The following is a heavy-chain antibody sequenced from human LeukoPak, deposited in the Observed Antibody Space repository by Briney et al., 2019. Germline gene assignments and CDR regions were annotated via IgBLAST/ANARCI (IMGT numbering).Heavy chain of an antibody. D-gene: IGHD6-13*01. CDR3: ARERIAAASAGDY. CDR1: GFTFSSYS. J-gene: IGHJ4*02. V-gene: IGHV3-48*04. Sequence: GGSLRLSCAASGFTFSSYSMNWVRQAPGKGLERVSYISSSGSTINYADSVKGRFTISRDNAKNSLYLQLNSLRAEDTALYYCARERIAAASAGDYWGQGTLVTVSS. CDR2: ISSSGSTI.